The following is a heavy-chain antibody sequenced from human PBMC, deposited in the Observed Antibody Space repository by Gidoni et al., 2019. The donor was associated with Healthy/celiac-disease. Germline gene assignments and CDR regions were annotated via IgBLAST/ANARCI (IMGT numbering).Heavy chain of an antibody. V-gene: IGHV3-23*01. Sequence: EVQLLEPGGGSVQPGGSLRLSCAASGFPFSSHAMSWVRQAPGKGLEWVSAISGSGGSTYYADSVKGRFTISRDNSKNTLYLQMNSLRAEDTAVYYCAKDRKGSGWFDPWGQGTLVTVSS. CDR3: AKDRKGSGWFDP. CDR2: ISGSGGST. CDR1: GFPFSSHA. J-gene: IGHJ5*02. D-gene: IGHD3-10*01.